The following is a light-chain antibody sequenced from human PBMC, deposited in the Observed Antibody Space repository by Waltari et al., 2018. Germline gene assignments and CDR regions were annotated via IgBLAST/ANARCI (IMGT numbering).Light chain of an antibody. CDR3: CSFAGGSSWV. CDR1: SSDIGS. J-gene: IGLJ3*02. CDR2: EGT. Sequence: QSALTQPASVSGSPGQSITISCTGTSSDIGSVSWYQQHPGMAPKLMIYEGTKRPSGLSNRFSGSKSGNTASLTISGLQAEEDADYYCCSFAGGSSWVFGGGTKVTVL. V-gene: IGLV2-23*01.